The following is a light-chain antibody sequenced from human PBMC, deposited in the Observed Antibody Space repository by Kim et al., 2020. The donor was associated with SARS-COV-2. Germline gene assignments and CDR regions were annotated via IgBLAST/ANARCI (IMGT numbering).Light chain of an antibody. CDR3: QQYGSRPVT. Sequence: EIVLTQSPGTLSLSPGERATLSCRASQSVRSNFLAWYQQKPGQAPRLLIYAASTRATGIPDRFSGSGSGTDFSLTISRLEPEDLAVYYCQQYGSRPVTFGQGTKL. V-gene: IGKV3-20*01. J-gene: IGKJ2*01. CDR2: AAS. CDR1: QSVRSNF.